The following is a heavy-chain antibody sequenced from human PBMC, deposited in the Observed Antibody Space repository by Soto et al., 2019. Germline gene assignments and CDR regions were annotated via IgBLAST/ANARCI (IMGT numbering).Heavy chain of an antibody. D-gene: IGHD5-12*01. J-gene: IGHJ6*02. Sequence: GSGPTLVNPTQTLTLTCTFSGFSLSTSGMCVSWIRQPPGKALEWLARIDWDDDKYYSTSLKTRLTISKDTSKNQVVLTMTNMDPVDTATYYCARTARDGYNPRSYGMDVWGQGTTVTVSS. CDR3: ARTARDGYNPRSYGMDV. CDR2: IDWDDDK. CDR1: GFSLSTSGMC. V-gene: IGHV2-70*11.